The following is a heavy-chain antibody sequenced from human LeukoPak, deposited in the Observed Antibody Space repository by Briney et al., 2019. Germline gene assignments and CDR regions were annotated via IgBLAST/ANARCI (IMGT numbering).Heavy chain of an antibody. D-gene: IGHD2-21*01. CDR2: MWSDGNKK. V-gene: IGHV3-30*02. J-gene: IGHJ4*02. CDR1: GFTFSGYA. Sequence: SGESLRLSCAASGFTFSGYAMYWVRQAPGKGLEWVAFMWSDGNKKYYADSVKGRFTISRDISKNTLYLQMNSLRAEDTAIYYCAKDRQYSFDYWGQGTLVTASS. CDR3: AKDRQYSFDY.